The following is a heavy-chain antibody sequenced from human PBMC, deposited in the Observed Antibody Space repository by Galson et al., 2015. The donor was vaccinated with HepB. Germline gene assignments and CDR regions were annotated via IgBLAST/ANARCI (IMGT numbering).Heavy chain of an antibody. D-gene: IGHD4-23*01. V-gene: IGHV3-48*02. J-gene: IGHJ4*02. CDR1: GFPFSGYS. Sequence: SLRLSCAASGFPFSGYSMNWVRQAPGKGLEWVSYITSSSSTIYYADSVKGRFTISRDNAKNSLYLLMNSLRDEDTAVYYCTRDPDGGNGFDYWGQGTLVTVSS. CDR3: TRDPDGGNGFDY. CDR2: ITSSSSTI.